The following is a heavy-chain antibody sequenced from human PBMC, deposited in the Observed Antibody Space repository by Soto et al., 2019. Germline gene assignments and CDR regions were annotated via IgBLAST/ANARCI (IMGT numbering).Heavy chain of an antibody. V-gene: IGHV3-30*18. Sequence: QVQLVESGGGVVQPGRSLRLSCAASGFTFSSYGMHWVRQAPGKGLEWVAVIAYDGSNKYYADSVKGRFTISRDNSKNTLYLQRNSMRAEDTSVYYCAKDSEGLVRGYFDYWGQGTRVTVSS. CDR1: GFTFSSYG. J-gene: IGHJ4*02. D-gene: IGHD6-19*01. CDR3: AKDSEGLVRGYFDY. CDR2: IAYDGSNK.